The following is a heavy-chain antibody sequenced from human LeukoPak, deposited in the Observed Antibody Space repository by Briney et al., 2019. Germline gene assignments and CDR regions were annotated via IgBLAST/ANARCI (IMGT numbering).Heavy chain of an antibody. Sequence: GGSLRLSCAASGFTVSSYYMNWVRQAPGKGLEWVSVIYSAGNTYYADSVKGRFTISRDNSKNTLFLQMDSLRAEDTAVYYCARAREYLAVDLWSQGTQVTVSS. D-gene: IGHD2/OR15-2a*01. CDR2: IYSAGNT. J-gene: IGHJ5*02. CDR3: ARAREYLAVDL. V-gene: IGHV3-66*02. CDR1: GFTVSSYY.